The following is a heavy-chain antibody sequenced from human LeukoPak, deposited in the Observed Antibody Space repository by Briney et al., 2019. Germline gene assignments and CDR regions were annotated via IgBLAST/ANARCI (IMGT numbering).Heavy chain of an antibody. Sequence: GGSLRLSCAASGFTFSSYSMNWVRQAPGKGLEWVSYISRSSSTIYYADSVKGRFTISRDNAKNSLYLQMNSLRDEDTAVYYCARAVSLSGYDFILPTYWGQGTLVTVSS. CDR1: GFTFSSYS. CDR2: ISRSSSTI. CDR3: ARAVSLSGYDFILPTY. V-gene: IGHV3-48*02. D-gene: IGHD5-12*01. J-gene: IGHJ4*02.